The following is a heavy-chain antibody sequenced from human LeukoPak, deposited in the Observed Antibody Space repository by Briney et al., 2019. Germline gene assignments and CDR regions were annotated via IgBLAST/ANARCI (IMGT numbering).Heavy chain of an antibody. V-gene: IGHV3-11*01. J-gene: IGHJ4*02. Sequence: GGSLRLSCAASGFTFSDYYMSWIRQAPGKGLEWVSYISSSTSTIYYADSVKGRFTISRDNAKNSLYLQMNSLGAEDTAVYYCAKSLRVSYYDSSGYLEDYWGQGTLVTVSS. CDR1: GFTFSDYY. CDR2: ISSSTSTI. D-gene: IGHD3-22*01. CDR3: AKSLRVSYYDSSGYLEDY.